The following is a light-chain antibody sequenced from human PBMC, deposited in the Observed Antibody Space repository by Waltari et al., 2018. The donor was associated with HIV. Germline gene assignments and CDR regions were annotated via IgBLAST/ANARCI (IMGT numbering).Light chain of an antibody. Sequence: EIVLTQSPATLSLSPGERATPSCRASQSVSSYLAWYQQKPGQAPRLLIYDASNRTTGIPARFSGSGSGTDFTLTISSLDPEDFAVYYCQQRSNWPPYTFGQGTKLEIK. J-gene: IGKJ2*01. CDR3: QQRSNWPPYT. CDR1: QSVSSY. CDR2: DAS. V-gene: IGKV3-11*01.